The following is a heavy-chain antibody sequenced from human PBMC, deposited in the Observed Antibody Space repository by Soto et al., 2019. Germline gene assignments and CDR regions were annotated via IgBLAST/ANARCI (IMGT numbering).Heavy chain of an antibody. V-gene: IGHV3-66*01. CDR3: ARDLGAVAGD. CDR1: GFTVRSNY. J-gene: IGHJ4*02. CDR2: IYSGGST. D-gene: IGHD3-16*01. Sequence: EVQLVEAGGGLGQPGGSLRLACAASGFTVRSNYMSWVRQAPGKGLEWVSVIYSGGSTYYADSVKGRFTISRDNSKNMLFLKMNSLRAEDTAVYYCARDLGAVAGDWGQGTLVTVSS.